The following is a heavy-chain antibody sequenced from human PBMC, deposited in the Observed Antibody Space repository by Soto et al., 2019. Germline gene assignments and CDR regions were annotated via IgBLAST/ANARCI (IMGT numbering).Heavy chain of an antibody. J-gene: IGHJ4*02. Sequence: GGSLRLSCAASGFTFSSYSMNWVRQAPGKGLEWVSSISSSSSYIYYADSVKGRFTISRDNAKNSLYLQMNSLRAEDTAVYYCATYSSSWSLFFDYWGQGTLVTVSS. CDR2: ISSSSSYI. V-gene: IGHV3-21*01. CDR3: ATYSSSWSLFFDY. CDR1: GFTFSSYS. D-gene: IGHD6-13*01.